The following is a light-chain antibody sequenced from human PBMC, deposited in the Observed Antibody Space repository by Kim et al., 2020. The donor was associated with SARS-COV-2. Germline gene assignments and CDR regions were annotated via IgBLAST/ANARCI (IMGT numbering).Light chain of an antibody. CDR3: QKYNSAPPA. J-gene: IGKJ1*01. CDR1: QVISSY. V-gene: IGKV1-27*01. CDR2: AAS. Sequence: SSVGDRVTITCRARQVISSYLAWYQQKPGKVPNLLIYAASTLQSGVPSRFSGSGSGTYFAHTISRLQPEDVATYYCQKYNSAPPAFGQGTKVDIK.